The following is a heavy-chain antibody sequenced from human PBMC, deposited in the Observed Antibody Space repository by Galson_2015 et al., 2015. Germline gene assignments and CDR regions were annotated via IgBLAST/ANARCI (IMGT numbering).Heavy chain of an antibody. J-gene: IGHJ6*02. CDR2: IWYDGSNK. D-gene: IGHD1-14*01. CDR1: GFTFSSYG. CDR3: ARAPGFTAGYYYYYYGMDV. V-gene: IGHV3-33*01. Sequence: SLRLSCAASGFTFSSYGMHWVRQAPGKGLEWVAVIWYDGSNKYYADSAKGRFTISRDNSKNTLYLQMNSLRAEDTAVYYCARAPGFTAGYYYYYYGMDVWGQGTTVTVSS.